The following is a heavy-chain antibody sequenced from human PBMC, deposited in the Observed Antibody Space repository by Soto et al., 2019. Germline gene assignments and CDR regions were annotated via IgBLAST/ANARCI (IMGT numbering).Heavy chain of an antibody. CDR2: ITPNTGGS. Sequence: ASVKVSCKASGYIFTGFYIHWVRQAPGQGLEWMGCITPNTGGSNLAQKFQGRVTMTRDTSITTAYMELSSLTSDDTAVYYCARGRSLRWNWFDPWGQGTLVTVSS. CDR1: GYIFTGFY. V-gene: IGHV1-2*02. CDR3: ARGRSLRWNWFDP. J-gene: IGHJ5*02. D-gene: IGHD2-21*01.